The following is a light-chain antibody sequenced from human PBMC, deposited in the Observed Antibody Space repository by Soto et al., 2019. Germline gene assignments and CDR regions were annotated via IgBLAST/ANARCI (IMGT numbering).Light chain of an antibody. Sequence: AIRMTQSPSSFSASTGDRVTITCRASQGISSYLAWYQQKPGKAPKLLIYAASTLQSGVTSRFSGSGSGTDFTLTISCLQSEDFATDYCQQYYSYPQYTFGQGTKLEIK. CDR1: QGISSY. CDR3: QQYYSYPQYT. CDR2: AAS. J-gene: IGKJ2*01. V-gene: IGKV1-8*01.